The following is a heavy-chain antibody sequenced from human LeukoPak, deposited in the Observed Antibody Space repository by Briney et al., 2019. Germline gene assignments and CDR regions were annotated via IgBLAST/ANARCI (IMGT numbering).Heavy chain of an antibody. CDR3: ARNVDCSSTSCYSPSYYYYGMDV. Sequence: GGSLRLSCAASGFTFSSYEMNWVRQAPGKGLEWVSYISSSASTIYYADSVKGRFTISRDNAKNSLYLQMNSLRAEDTAVYYCARNVDCSSTSCYSPSYYYYGMDVWGQGTTVTVSS. V-gene: IGHV3-48*03. D-gene: IGHD2-2*01. J-gene: IGHJ6*02. CDR1: GFTFSSYE. CDR2: ISSSASTI.